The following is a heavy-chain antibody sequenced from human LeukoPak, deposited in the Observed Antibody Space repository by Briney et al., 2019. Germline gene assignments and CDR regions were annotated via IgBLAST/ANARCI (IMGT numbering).Heavy chain of an antibody. D-gene: IGHD2-15*01. CDR2: ISYDGSNK. Sequence: GGSLRLSCAASGFTFSGSAMHWVRQAPGKGLEWVAVISYDGSNKYYADSVKGRFTISRDNSKNTLYLQMNSLRAEDTAVYYCARDQAHLVVVAASPLDYWGQGTLVTVSS. J-gene: IGHJ4*02. CDR1: GFTFSGSA. CDR3: ARDQAHLVVVAASPLDY. V-gene: IGHV3-30-3*01.